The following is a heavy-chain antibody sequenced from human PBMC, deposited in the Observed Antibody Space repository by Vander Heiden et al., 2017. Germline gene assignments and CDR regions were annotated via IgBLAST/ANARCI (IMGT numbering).Heavy chain of an antibody. CDR3: ARDKLGKPEYYFDY. CDR1: GGTFSSYA. CDR2: IIPIFGTA. J-gene: IGHJ4*02. Sequence: QVQLVQSGAEVTKPGSSVKVSCKASGGTFSSYAISWVRQAPGQGLEWMGGIIPIFGTANYAQKFQGGVTITADKSTSTAYMELSSLRSEDTAVYYCARDKLGKPEYYFDYWGQGTLVTVSS. D-gene: IGHD3-10*01. V-gene: IGHV1-69*06.